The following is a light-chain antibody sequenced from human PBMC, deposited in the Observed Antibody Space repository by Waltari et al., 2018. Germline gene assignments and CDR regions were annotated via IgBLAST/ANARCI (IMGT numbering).Light chain of an antibody. CDR1: QSINIW. CDR2: DAS. V-gene: IGKV1-5*01. CDR3: QQYNSFWT. J-gene: IGKJ1*01. Sequence: DIQMTQSPSTLSASVGARVPITCRARQSINIWLAWFQQKQGKAPKLLIYDASSLESGVPSRFSGSGSGTEFTLTISSLQPDDFATYYCQQYNSFWTFGQGTKVEIK.